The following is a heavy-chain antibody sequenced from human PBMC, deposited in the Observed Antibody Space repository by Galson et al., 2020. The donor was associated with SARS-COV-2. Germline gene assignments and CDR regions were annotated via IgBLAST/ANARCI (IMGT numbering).Heavy chain of an antibody. CDR3: ATGPPIAVAGSNWFDP. Sequence: ASVKVSCKVSGYTLTELSMHWVRQAPGKGLEWMGGFDPEDGETIYAQKFQGRVTMTEDTSTDTAYMELSSLRSEDTAVYYCATGPPIAVAGSNWFDPWGQGTLVTLSS. CDR2: FDPEDGET. D-gene: IGHD6-19*01. J-gene: IGHJ5*02. V-gene: IGHV1-24*01. CDR1: GYTLTELS.